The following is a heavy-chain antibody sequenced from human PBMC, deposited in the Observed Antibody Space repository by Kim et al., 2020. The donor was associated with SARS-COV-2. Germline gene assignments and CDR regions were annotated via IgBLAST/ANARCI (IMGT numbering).Heavy chain of an antibody. CDR2: ISYSGST. J-gene: IGHJ4*02. D-gene: IGHD1-26*01. V-gene: IGHV4-59*01. CDR3: ARDRCGSCSFEY. Sequence: SETLSLTCTVSGGSISSYYWSWIRQPPGKGLEWIGYISYSGSTNYNPSLKSRVTISIDTSKNQFSLNLSSVTAADTAVYYCARDRCGSCSFEYCGQGTLV. CDR1: GGSISSYY.